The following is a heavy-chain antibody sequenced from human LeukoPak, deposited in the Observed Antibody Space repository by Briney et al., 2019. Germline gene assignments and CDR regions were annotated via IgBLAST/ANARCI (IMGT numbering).Heavy chain of an antibody. V-gene: IGHV3-30*03. D-gene: IGHD3-3*01. Sequence: GGSLRLSCAASGFNFNTYGMHWVRQAPGKGLEWLAAIAYDGSNKYYADSVKGRFTISRDNSKNTLYLQMNSLRAEDTAVYYCARAGVVDAFDIWGQGTMVTVSS. J-gene: IGHJ3*02. CDR2: IAYDGSNK. CDR1: GFNFNTYG. CDR3: ARAGVVDAFDI.